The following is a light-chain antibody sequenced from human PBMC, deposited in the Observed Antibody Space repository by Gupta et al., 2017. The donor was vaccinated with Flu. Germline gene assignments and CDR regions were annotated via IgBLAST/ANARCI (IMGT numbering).Light chain of an antibody. CDR1: QSVSSSY. CDR3: QQYGF. CDR2: GAS. Sequence: SVLTQSPGTLSLSPGERAILSCRASQSVSSSYLAGYQQKPGQAPRLLIYGASSSATGIPDRFSGSGSGTDFTLTISRLEPEDVAVYYCQQYGFFGQGTRLEIK. J-gene: IGKJ5*01. V-gene: IGKV3-20*01.